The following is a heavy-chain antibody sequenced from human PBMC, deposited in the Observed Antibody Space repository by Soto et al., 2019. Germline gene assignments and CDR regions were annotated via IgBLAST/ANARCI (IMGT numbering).Heavy chain of an antibody. J-gene: IGHJ6*02. CDR2: INHSGST. CDR1: GGSFSGYY. V-gene: IGHV4-34*01. CDR3: ARLYYYGSGSSRYYYYYGMDV. Sequence: PSETLSLTCAVYGGSFSGYYWSWMRQPPVEGLEWIGEINHSGSTNYNPSLKSRVTISVDTSKNQFSLKLSSVTAADTAVYYCARLYYYGSGSSRYYYYYGMDVWGQGTTVT. D-gene: IGHD3-10*01.